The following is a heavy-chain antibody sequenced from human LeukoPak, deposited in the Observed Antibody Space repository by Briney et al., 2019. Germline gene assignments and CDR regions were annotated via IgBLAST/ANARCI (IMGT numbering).Heavy chain of an antibody. D-gene: IGHD3-3*01. CDR2: ISGSGGST. CDR1: GFTFSSYA. V-gene: IGHV3-23*01. CDR3: AKDLEWFFAYGMDV. Sequence: PGGSLRLSCAASGFTFSSYAMSWVRQAPGKGLEWVSAISGSGGSTYYADSVKGRFTISRDISKNTLYLQMNSLRAEDTAVYYCAKDLEWFFAYGMDVWGQGTTVTVSS. J-gene: IGHJ6*02.